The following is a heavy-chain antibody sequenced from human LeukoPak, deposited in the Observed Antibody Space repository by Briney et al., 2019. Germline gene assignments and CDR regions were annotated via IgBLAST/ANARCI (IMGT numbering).Heavy chain of an antibody. CDR1: GFTFSSYS. D-gene: IGHD2-21*01. V-gene: IGHV3-48*01. CDR2: ISSSSSTI. CDR3: ARDGGDDLY. Sequence: PGGSLRLSCAASGFTFSSYSMNWVRQAPGKGLEWVSYISSSSSTIYYADSVKGRFTISRDNAKNSLYLQMNSLRAEDTAVYYCARDGGDDLYWGQGTLVTVSS. J-gene: IGHJ4*02.